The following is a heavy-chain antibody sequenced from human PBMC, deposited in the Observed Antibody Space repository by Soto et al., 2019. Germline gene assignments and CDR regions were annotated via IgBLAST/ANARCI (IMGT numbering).Heavy chain of an antibody. D-gene: IGHD3-3*01. CDR1: GDSVSSNSSA. Sequence: SQTLSLTCDISGDSVSSNSSAWNWIRQSPSRGLEWLGRTYYRSKWYRAYAVSVRSRITIDPDTSKNQFSPQLNSVTPEDTAVYYCTRGPAILHPWGQGILVTVSS. CDR2: TYYRSKWYR. J-gene: IGHJ5*02. CDR3: TRGPAILHP. V-gene: IGHV6-1*01.